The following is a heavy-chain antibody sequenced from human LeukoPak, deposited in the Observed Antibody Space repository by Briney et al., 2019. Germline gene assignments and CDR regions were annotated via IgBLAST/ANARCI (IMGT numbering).Heavy chain of an antibody. J-gene: IGHJ4*02. Sequence: GGSLRLSCAASGFTVSSNYMSWVRQAPGKGLEWVSVIYSGGSTYYADSVKGRFTISRDNSKNTLYLQMNSLRAEDTAVYYCARARYFDWLPYDYWGQGTLVTVSS. CDR3: ARARYFDWLPYDY. V-gene: IGHV3-66*01. CDR2: IYSGGST. CDR1: GFTVSSNY. D-gene: IGHD3-9*01.